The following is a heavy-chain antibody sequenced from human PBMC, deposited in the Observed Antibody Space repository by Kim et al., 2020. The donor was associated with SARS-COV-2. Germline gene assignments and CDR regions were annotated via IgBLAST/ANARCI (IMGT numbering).Heavy chain of an antibody. CDR2: ISYDGSNK. CDR1: GFTFSSYG. J-gene: IGHJ4*02. V-gene: IGHV3-33*05. Sequence: GGSLRLSCAASGFTFSSYGMHWVRQAPGKGLEWVAVISYDGSNKYYADSVKGRFTISRDNSKNTLYLQMNSLRAEDTAVYYCARDRSRSYHYFDYWGQGTLVTVSS. D-gene: IGHD1-26*01. CDR3: ARDRSRSYHYFDY.